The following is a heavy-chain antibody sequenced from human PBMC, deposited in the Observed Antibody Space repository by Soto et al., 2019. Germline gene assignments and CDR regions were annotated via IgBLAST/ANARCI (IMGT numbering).Heavy chain of an antibody. CDR3: ARKRVTIFGVVIIDYYGMDV. V-gene: IGHV1-69*06. J-gene: IGHJ6*02. CDR1: GGTFSSYA. CDR2: IIPIFVTA. D-gene: IGHD3-3*01. Sequence: SVKVSCKASGGTFSSYAISWVRQAPGQGLEWMGGIIPIFVTANYAQKFQGRVTITADKSTSTAYMELSSLRSEDTAVYYCARKRVTIFGVVIIDYYGMDVWGQGTTVTVSS.